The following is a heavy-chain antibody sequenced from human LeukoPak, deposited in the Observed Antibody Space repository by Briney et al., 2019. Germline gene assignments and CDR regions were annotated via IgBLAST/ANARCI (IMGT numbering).Heavy chain of an antibody. J-gene: IGHJ3*02. Sequence: GGSLRLSCVASGFTFSRFELNWVRQAPVKALEWVAFISYNGNQKYGDSVKGRFTISRDNSKNTLYLQMNGLRPEDTAVYYCARDPLDISRWTNAFDIWGQGTMVTVSS. D-gene: IGHD2-2*03. V-gene: IGHV3-30-3*01. CDR2: ISYNGNQ. CDR3: ARDPLDISRWTNAFDI. CDR1: GFTFSRFE.